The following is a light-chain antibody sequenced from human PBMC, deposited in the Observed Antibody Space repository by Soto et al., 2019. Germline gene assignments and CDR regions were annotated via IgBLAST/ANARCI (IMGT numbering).Light chain of an antibody. CDR2: GAS. CDR1: QSVSSN. CDR3: QQYNDWWT. V-gene: IGKV3-15*01. J-gene: IGKJ1*01. Sequence: EIVMTQSPATLSVSPGERATLSCRASQSVSSNLAWYQQKPGQPPRLLIYGASTRATGVPGRFSGSRSGTEFTLTISSLQSEDFAVYYCQQYNDWWTFGQGTKVDIK.